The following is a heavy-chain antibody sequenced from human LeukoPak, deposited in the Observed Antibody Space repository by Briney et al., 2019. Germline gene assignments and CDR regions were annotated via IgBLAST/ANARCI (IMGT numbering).Heavy chain of an antibody. Sequence: SETLSLTCTVSGGSISSYYWSWIRQPPGKGLEWIGYIYYSGSTNYNPSLKSRVTISVDTSKNQFSLKLSSVTAADTAVYYCARRKSSSGWFDAFDIWGQGTMVTVSS. J-gene: IGHJ3*02. CDR2: IYYSGST. CDR3: ARRKSSSGWFDAFDI. V-gene: IGHV4-59*01. CDR1: GGSISSYY. D-gene: IGHD6-19*01.